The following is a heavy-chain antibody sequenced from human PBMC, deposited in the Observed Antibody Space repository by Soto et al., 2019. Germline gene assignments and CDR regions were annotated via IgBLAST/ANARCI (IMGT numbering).Heavy chain of an antibody. CDR1: GGSISSGGYY. CDR3: ARMTTVTTKPRRTFDP. CDR2: IYYSGST. Sequence: SETLSLTCTVSGGSISSGGYYWSWIRQHPGKGLEWIGYIYYSGSTYYNPSLKSRVTISVDTSKNQFSLKLSSVTAADTAVYYCARMTTVTTKPRRTFDPWGQGTLVTVSS. D-gene: IGHD4-4*01. J-gene: IGHJ5*02. V-gene: IGHV4-31*03.